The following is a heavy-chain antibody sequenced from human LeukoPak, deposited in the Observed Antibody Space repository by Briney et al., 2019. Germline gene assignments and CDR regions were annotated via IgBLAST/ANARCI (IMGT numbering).Heavy chain of an antibody. CDR3: AKDSHYYGSGSHYKNWFDP. J-gene: IGHJ5*02. CDR2: ISYDGSNK. V-gene: IGHV3-30*18. D-gene: IGHD3-10*01. Sequence: GRSLRLSCAASGFTFSSYGMHWVRQAPGKGLEWVAVISYDGSNKYYADSVKGRFTISRDNSKNTLYLQMNSLRAEDTAVYYCAKDSHYYGSGSHYKNWFDPWGQGTLVTVSS. CDR1: GFTFSSYG.